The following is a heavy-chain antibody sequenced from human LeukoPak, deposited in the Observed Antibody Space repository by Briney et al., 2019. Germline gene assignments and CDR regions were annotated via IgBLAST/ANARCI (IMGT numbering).Heavy chain of an antibody. Sequence: GGSLRLSCAASGITFSSHAMSWVRQARGKGLEWVSLISGSGGHTYYGGSVKGRFTISRDNSTNRLYLQMNSLRPEDTAVYYCAKGGAATMRDGYNYYYYYMEVWGRGTTVTVSS. CDR1: GITFSSHA. CDR2: ISGSGGHT. V-gene: IGHV3-23*01. J-gene: IGHJ6*03. D-gene: IGHD5-24*01. CDR3: AKGGAATMRDGYNYYYYYMEV.